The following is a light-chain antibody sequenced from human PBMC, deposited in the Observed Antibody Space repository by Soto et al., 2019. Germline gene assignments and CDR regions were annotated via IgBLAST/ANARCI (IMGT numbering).Light chain of an antibody. J-gene: IGKJ5*01. V-gene: IGKV3D-20*01. CDR3: QQYGRSRT. Sequence: EIVLTQSPATLSLSPGERATLSCGASQSINSNYLAWYQQKPGLAPRLVIYDTSRRAPGIPDRLTGSGSGTDFTLTISRLEPEDSAIYYCQQYGRSRTLCQGTRLEI. CDR2: DTS. CDR1: QSINSNY.